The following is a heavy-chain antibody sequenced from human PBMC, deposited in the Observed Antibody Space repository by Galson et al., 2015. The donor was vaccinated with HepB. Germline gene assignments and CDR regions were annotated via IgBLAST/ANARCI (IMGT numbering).Heavy chain of an antibody. CDR3: ARGALVLGVGGILNNWFDP. CDR1: GYTFSTYS. V-gene: IGHV1-18*01. CDR2: INTYNQQT. J-gene: IGHJ5*02. Sequence: SVKVSCKASGYTFSTYSITWVRQAPGQGLEWMGWINTYNQQTDYVQKLQGRVTMTTDTSTNTAYMELRSLRSDDTAVYFCARGALVLGVGGILNNWFDPWGPGTLVTVSS. D-gene: IGHD1-26*01.